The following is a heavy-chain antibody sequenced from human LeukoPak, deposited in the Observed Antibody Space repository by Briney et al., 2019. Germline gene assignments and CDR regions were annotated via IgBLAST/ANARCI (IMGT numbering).Heavy chain of an antibody. Sequence: PGGSLRLPCAPSGFTFSSYAISWVRQAPGKGLEWVSSIIGSGGSTYYTDSVKARFTISRHTSKHTPYLQMNSLSAEDTAVYCCEKVPYFYDSSGSADAFDIWGEGTMVTVS. CDR3: EKVPYFYDSSGSADAFDI. J-gene: IGHJ3*02. D-gene: IGHD3-22*01. V-gene: IGHV3-23*01. CDR2: IIGSGGST. CDR1: GFTFSSYA.